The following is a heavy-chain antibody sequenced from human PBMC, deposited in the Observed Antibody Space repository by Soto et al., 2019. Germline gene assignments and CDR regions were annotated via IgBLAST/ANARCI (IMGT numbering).Heavy chain of an antibody. CDR1: GFTFSSYA. J-gene: IGHJ4*02. V-gene: IGHV3-23*01. CDR3: AKIGGYDFWSGYYFDS. D-gene: IGHD3-3*01. CDR2: ISGSGGST. Sequence: PGGSLRLSCAASGFTFSSYAMSWVRQAPGKGLEWVSAISGSGGSTYYADSVKGRFTISRDNSKNTLYLQMNSLRAEDTAVYYCAKIGGYDFWSGYYFDSWGQGTLVTVSS.